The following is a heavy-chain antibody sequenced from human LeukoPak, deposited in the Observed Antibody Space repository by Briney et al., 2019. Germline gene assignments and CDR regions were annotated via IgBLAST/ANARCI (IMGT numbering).Heavy chain of an antibody. CDR3: ARHGYDSSGWYYFDY. V-gene: IGHV4-59*08. J-gene: IGHJ4*02. Sequence: SETLSLTCSVSGGSITSYYWXXXRQPPGXXXXXXXYIYYSGSTNYNPSLXSRVTISVDTSKNQFSLKLNSVTAADTAVYYCARHGYDSSGWYYFDYWGQGTLVTVSS. CDR2: IYYSGST. CDR1: GGSITSYY. D-gene: IGHD6-19*01.